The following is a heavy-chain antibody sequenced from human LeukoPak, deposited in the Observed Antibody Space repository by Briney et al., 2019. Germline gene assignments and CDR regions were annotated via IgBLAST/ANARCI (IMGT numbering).Heavy chain of an antibody. Sequence: GGSLRLSCAASGFTFSIYGMHWVRQAPGKGLEWVAFIRYDGSNKYYADSVKGRFTISRDNSKNTLYLQMNSLRAEDTAVYYCAREGRSGWPNFDYWGQGTLVTVSS. J-gene: IGHJ4*02. CDR2: IRYDGSNK. CDR1: GFTFSIYG. D-gene: IGHD6-19*01. CDR3: AREGRSGWPNFDY. V-gene: IGHV3-30*02.